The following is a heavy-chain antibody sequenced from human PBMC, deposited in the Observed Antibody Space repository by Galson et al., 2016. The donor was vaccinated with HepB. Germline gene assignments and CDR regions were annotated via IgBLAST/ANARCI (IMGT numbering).Heavy chain of an antibody. D-gene: IGHD3-16*01. Sequence: TLSLTCNVSGGSINSDRHFWSWLRQHPGKALERIAYVHHTGGTFYNPSLKSRFNISLDTPKNQFSLKLDSVSAADTAVYYCARGSIQGVFDSRGQGALVTVSS. CDR2: VHHTGGT. J-gene: IGHJ4*02. CDR3: ARGSIQGVFDS. CDR1: GGSINSDRHF. V-gene: IGHV4-31*03.